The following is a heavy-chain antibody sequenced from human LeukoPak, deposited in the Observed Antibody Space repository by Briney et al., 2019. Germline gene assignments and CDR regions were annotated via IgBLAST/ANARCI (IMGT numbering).Heavy chain of an antibody. J-gene: IGHJ3*02. CDR3: ARLGHYYDSSSLGYRGAFDI. D-gene: IGHD3-22*01. Sequence: SETLSLTCAVSGGSIRSYYWTWLRQPPGKGLEWIGYMYFSGITNYNPSLKSRVTMSVDTSKNQFSLKLSSVTAADTAIYYCARLGHYYDSSSLGYRGAFDIWGQGTMVTVSS. CDR1: GGSIRSYY. V-gene: IGHV4-59*08. CDR2: MYFSGIT.